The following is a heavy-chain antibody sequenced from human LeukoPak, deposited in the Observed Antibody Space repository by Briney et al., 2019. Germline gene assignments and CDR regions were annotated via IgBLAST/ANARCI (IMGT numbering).Heavy chain of an antibody. CDR2: IKQDGSEK. CDR1: GFTFSSYW. J-gene: IGHJ4*02. V-gene: IGHV3-7*01. Sequence: GGSLRLSCAASGFTFSSYWMSWVRQAPGKGLEWVANIKQDGSEKYYVDSVKGRFTTSRDNAKNSLYLQMNSLRADDTAVYYCAREQGAVAGDYWGQGTLVTVSS. D-gene: IGHD6-19*01. CDR3: AREQGAVAGDY.